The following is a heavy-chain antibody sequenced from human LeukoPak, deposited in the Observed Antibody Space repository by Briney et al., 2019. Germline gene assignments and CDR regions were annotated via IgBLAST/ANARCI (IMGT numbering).Heavy chain of an antibody. CDR3: ARGHIVVVPAAPPDYY. V-gene: IGHV4-59*01. Sequence: SETLSLTCTVSGGSISSYYWSWIRQPPGKGLEWIGYIYYSGSTNYNPSLKSRVTISVDTSKNQFSLKLSSVTAADTAVYYCARGHIVVVPAAPPDYYWGQGTLVTVSS. CDR2: IYYSGST. CDR1: GGSISSYY. D-gene: IGHD2-2*01. J-gene: IGHJ4*02.